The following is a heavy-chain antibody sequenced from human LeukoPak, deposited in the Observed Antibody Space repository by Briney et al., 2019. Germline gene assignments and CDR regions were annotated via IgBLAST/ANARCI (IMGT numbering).Heavy chain of an antibody. CDR2: ISWNSDNI. CDR1: GFIFDDYA. V-gene: IGHV3-9*01. CDR3: AKDVQLTSKLYYNYFDH. Sequence: GGTLRLSCAASGFIFDDYAMHWVRQAPGKGLEWVSSISWNSDNIKYADSVKGRFTVSRDNAKNSLYLQMNSLRAEDTAFYYCAKDVQLTSKLYYNYFDHWGQGTLVTVSS. D-gene: IGHD3-22*01. J-gene: IGHJ4*02.